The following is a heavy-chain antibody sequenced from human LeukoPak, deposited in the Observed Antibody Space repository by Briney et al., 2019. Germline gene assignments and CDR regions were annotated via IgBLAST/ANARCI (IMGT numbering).Heavy chain of an antibody. CDR1: GFTFDDYA. CDR2: INWNSGFI. J-gene: IGHJ4*02. D-gene: IGHD2-15*01. CDR3: AKGLVVVALRGPFDY. Sequence: GGSLRLSCAASGFTFDDYAMHWVRHAPGKGLEWVSGINWNSGFIGYADSVKGRFTISRDNAKNSLYLQMNSLRAEDTALYFCAKGLVVVALRGPFDYWGQGTLVTVSS. V-gene: IGHV3-9*01.